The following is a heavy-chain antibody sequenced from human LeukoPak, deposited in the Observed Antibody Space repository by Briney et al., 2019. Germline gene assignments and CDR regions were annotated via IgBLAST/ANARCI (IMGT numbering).Heavy chain of an antibody. D-gene: IGHD4-17*01. Sequence: ASVKVSCKASGYTFTSYAMNWVRQAPGQGLEWMGWINTNTGNPTYAQGFTGRFVFSLDTSVSTAYLQISSLKAEDTAVYYCARDPPHGDYELGFDYWGQGTLVTVSS. CDR2: INTNTGNP. CDR1: GYTFTSYA. V-gene: IGHV7-4-1*02. J-gene: IGHJ4*02. CDR3: ARDPPHGDYELGFDY.